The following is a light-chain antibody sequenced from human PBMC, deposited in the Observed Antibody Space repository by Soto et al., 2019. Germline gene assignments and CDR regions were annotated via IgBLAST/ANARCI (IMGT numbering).Light chain of an antibody. CDR1: QTISNK. J-gene: IGKJ2*01. V-gene: IGKV3-15*01. Sequence: EIVMTQSPATLSVSPGERAALSCRASQTISNKLAWYQQKPGQTPSLLIYDASARAGGVPARFSGSGSGTGFSLTISSLQSADLAVYYCQQYINWPYTFGQGTKLEI. CDR3: QQYINWPYT. CDR2: DAS.